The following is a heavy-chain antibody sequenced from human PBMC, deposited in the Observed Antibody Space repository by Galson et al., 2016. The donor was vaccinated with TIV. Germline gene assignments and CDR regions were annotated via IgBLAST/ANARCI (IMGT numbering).Heavy chain of an antibody. V-gene: IGHV1-69*13. CDR2: IIPIFGTA. Sequence: SVKVSCKASGGTFSSYAISWVRQAPGQGLEWMGGIIPIFGTANYAQKFQGRVTITADESTSTAYMELSSLRSEDTAVFYCARSEYSYGKYYYYYYVDVWGKGTTVIVSS. CDR3: ARSEYSYGKYYYYYYVDV. CDR1: GGTFSSYA. D-gene: IGHD5-18*01. J-gene: IGHJ6*03.